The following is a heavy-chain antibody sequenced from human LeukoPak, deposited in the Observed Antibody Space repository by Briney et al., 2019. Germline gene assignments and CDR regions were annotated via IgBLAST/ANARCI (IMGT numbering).Heavy chain of an antibody. V-gene: IGHV3-23*01. D-gene: IGHD3-22*01. Sequence: GRSLRLSCAASGFTFSSYAMSWVRQAPGKGLEWVSAISGSGGSTYYADSVKGRFTISRDNSKNTLYLQMNSLRAEDTAVYYCAKLFSVVVVITTLIPDYWGQGTLVTVSS. J-gene: IGHJ4*02. CDR1: GFTFSSYA. CDR3: AKLFSVVVVITTLIPDY. CDR2: ISGSGGST.